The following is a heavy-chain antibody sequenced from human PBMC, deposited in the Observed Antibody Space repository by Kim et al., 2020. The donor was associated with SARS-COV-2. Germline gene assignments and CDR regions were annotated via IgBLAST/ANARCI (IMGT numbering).Heavy chain of an antibody. CDR3: TRDRESSVLRYFDKYYFDY. D-gene: IGHD3-9*01. Sequence: GRFTISRDDSKSIAYLQMSSLKAEDTAVYYCTRDRESSVLRYFDKYYFDYWGQGTLVTVSS. V-gene: IGHV3-49*02. J-gene: IGHJ4*02.